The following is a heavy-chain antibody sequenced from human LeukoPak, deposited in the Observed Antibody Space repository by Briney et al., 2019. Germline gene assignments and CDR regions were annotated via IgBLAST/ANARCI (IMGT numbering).Heavy chain of an antibody. CDR2: ISGSGGST. CDR3: ARSGGNTPQLVPDY. J-gene: IGHJ4*02. Sequence: GGSLRLSCAASGFTFSRYWMSWVRQAPGKGLEWVSAISGSGGSTYYADSVKGRFTISRDNAKNSLYLQMNSLRAEDTAVYYCARSGGNTPQLVPDYWGQGTLVTVSS. CDR1: GFTFSRYW. V-gene: IGHV3-21*01. D-gene: IGHD6-13*01.